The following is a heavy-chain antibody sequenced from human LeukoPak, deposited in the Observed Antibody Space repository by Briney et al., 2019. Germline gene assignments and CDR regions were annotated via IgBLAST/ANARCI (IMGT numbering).Heavy chain of an antibody. CDR1: GGSISSYY. V-gene: IGHV4-59*01. Sequence: SETLSLTCTVSGGSISSYYWSWIRQPPGKGLEWIGYIYYSGSTNYNPSLKSRVTISVDTSKNQFSLKLSSVTAADTAVYYCARDRTDGGLPYYFDYWGQGTPVTVSS. J-gene: IGHJ4*02. CDR2: IYYSGST. CDR3: ARDRTDGGLPYYFDY. D-gene: IGHD4-23*01.